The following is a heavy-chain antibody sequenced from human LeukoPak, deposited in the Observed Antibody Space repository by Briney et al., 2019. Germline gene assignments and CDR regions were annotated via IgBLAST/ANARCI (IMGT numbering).Heavy chain of an antibody. V-gene: IGHV4-30-2*01. D-gene: IGHD2-15*01. J-gene: IGHJ4*02. Sequence: SETLSLTCAVSGGSISSGGYSWSWIRQPPGKGLEWIGYIYHSGSTYYNPSLKSRVTISVDRSKNQFSLKLSSVTAADTAVYYCARAVRCSGGSCYSREWYFDYWGQGTLVTVSS. CDR2: IYHSGST. CDR1: GGSISSGGYS. CDR3: ARAVRCSGGSCYSREWYFDY.